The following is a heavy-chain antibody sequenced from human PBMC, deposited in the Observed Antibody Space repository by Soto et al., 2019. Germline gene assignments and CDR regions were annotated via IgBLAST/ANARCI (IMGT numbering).Heavy chain of an antibody. CDR1: GYTFTGYY. Sequence: QVQLVQSGAEVKKPGASVKVSCKASGYTFTGYYMHWVRQAPGQGLEWMGWINPNSGGTKFAQKFQGRVTMTRDTSISTAYMELSSLTSDATAVYYCARVVVPASMRALDIWGQGTMVIVSS. V-gene: IGHV1-2*02. CDR2: INPNSGGT. D-gene: IGHD2-2*01. CDR3: ARVVVPASMRALDI. J-gene: IGHJ3*02.